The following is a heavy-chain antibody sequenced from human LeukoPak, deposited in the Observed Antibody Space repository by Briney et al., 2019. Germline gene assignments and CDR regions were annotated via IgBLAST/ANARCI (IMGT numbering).Heavy chain of an antibody. CDR2: YSGSCCST. Sequence: GAPVRLSCGPSGFTYNCYAMLWLRQAPGRGVEWVSAYSGSCCSTYYADSVKGRFTISRDNSKNTLYLQMNSLRAEDTAVYYCAKVYGEVVVLEPFDLWGQGTLVTVSS. J-gene: IGHJ5*02. CDR3: AKVYGEVVVLEPFDL. D-gene: IGHD1-1*01. CDR1: GFTYNCYA. V-gene: IGHV3-23*01.